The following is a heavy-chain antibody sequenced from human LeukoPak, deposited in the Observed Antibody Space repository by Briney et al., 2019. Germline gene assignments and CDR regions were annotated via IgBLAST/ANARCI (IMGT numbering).Heavy chain of an antibody. CDR2: IYPGDSDT. J-gene: IGHJ4*02. CDR1: GSSFTCYW. D-gene: IGHD1-26*01. CDR3: ARRGALGGDSFDY. Sequence: GESLKISCQGSGSSFTCYWIGWVRQMPGKGLEWMGIIYPGDSDTTYSPSFQGQVTISADKSISTAYLQWRSLKASDTAIYYCARRGALGGDSFDYWGQGTLVAVSS. V-gene: IGHV5-51*01.